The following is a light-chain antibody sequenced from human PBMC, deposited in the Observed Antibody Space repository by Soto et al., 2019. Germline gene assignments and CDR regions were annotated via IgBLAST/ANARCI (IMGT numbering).Light chain of an antibody. J-gene: IGLJ1*01. V-gene: IGLV2-14*01. CDR3: SSYTTSSTLGYV. CDR1: SSDVGHNYNY. Sequence: QSVLTQPASVSGSPGQSITISCTGTSSDVGHNYNYVSWYQQHPGRAPKLMIYEVYNRPSGIPNRFSGSKSGNTASLTISGLQAEDEADYYCSSYTTSSTLGYVFGTGTKVTVL. CDR2: EVY.